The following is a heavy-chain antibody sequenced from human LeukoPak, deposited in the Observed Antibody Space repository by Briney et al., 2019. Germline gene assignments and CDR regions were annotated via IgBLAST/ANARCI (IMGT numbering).Heavy chain of an antibody. CDR3: ASSSSGWYGMDV. CDR2: IIPILGIA. V-gene: IGHV1-69*04. CDR1: GGTFSSYA. Sequence: ASVKVSCKASGGTFSSYAFNWVRQAPGQGLEWMGRIIPILGIANYAQKFQGRVTITADKSTSTAYMELSSLRSEDTAVYYCASSSSGWYGMDVWGQGTTVTVSS. J-gene: IGHJ6*02. D-gene: IGHD6-19*01.